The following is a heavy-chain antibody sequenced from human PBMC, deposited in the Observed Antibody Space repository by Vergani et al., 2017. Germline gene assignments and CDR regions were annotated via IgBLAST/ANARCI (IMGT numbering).Heavy chain of an antibody. V-gene: IGHV3-11*01. D-gene: IGHD6-19*01. CDR3: ARGWVEQWLVASAFDI. J-gene: IGHJ3*02. CDR1: GFTFSDYY. Sequence: QVQLVESGGGLVKPGGSLRLSCAASGFTFSDYYMSWIRQAPGKGLEWVSYISSSCSTIYYADSVKGRFTISRDKAKNSLYLQMNSLRAEDTAVYYCARGWVEQWLVASAFDIWGQGTMVTVSS. CDR2: ISSSCSTI.